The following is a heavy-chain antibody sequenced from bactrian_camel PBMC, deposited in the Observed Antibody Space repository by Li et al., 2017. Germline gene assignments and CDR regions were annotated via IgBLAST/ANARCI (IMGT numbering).Heavy chain of an antibody. D-gene: IGHD7*01. CDR2: ISGSGDVI. V-gene: IGHV3S6*01. Sequence: HVQLVESGGGLVQPGVSLTLSCTASGFAFSWASMSWVRQVPGKELEWLASISGSGDVIDYADSVKGRFTISRDNAKNTLYLQMNYLKTEDTGVYYCATGWHGLQVLVVSGYWGQGT. CDR1: GFAFSWAS. J-gene: IGHJ4*01. CDR3: ATGWHGLQVLVVSGY.